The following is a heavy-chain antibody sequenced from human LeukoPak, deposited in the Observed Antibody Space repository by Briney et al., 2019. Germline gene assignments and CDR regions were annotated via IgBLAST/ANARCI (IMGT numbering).Heavy chain of an antibody. J-gene: IGHJ4*02. CDR3: ARARYNWNYVDY. CDR2: IYYSGST. V-gene: IGHV4-31*03. CDR1: GGSISSGGHY. Sequence: SGTLSLTCTVSGGSISSGGHYWSWIRQHPGKGLEWIGYIYYSGSTYYNPSLKSRVTISVDTSKNQFSLKLSSVTAADTAVYYCARARYNWNYVDYWGQGTLVTVSS. D-gene: IGHD1-20*01.